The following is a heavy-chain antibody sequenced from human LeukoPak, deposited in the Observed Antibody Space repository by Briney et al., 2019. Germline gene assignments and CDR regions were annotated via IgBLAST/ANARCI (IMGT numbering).Heavy chain of an antibody. D-gene: IGHD2-21*01. Sequence: SETLSLTCGVSGGPVSGYYWSWLHQSPGKGLEWIGEITRYGNTNYNPSLKSRVIISKDTSKSQISLTLISLTAADTAVYFCARLDQLIVDYWYFDLWGRGTQVTVSS. CDR3: ARLDQLIVDYWYFDL. CDR2: ITRYGNT. CDR1: GGPVSGYY. J-gene: IGHJ2*01. V-gene: IGHV4-34*01.